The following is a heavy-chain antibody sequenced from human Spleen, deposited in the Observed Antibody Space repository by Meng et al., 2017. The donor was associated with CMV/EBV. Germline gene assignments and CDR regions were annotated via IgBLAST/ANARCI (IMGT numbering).Heavy chain of an antibody. J-gene: IGHJ5*02. Sequence: SGYIFSNYYIHWVQQAPGKGLEWMGLGDPKHGAAGEAVYSEKFQGRVTITADTSTDTTYMELSSLTSDDTAVYYCATPYYYGSFDPWGQGTLVTVSS. D-gene: IGHD3-10*01. V-gene: IGHV1-69-2*01. CDR2: GDPKHGAAGEA. CDR3: ATPYYYGSFDP. CDR1: GYIFSNYY.